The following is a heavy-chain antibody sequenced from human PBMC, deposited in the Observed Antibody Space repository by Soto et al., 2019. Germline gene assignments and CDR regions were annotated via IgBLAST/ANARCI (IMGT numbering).Heavy chain of an antibody. CDR3: ASIEGRGHTYDYLADY. J-gene: IGHJ4*02. CDR2: IHYTGST. D-gene: IGHD5-18*01. Sequence: SETLSLTCTVSGGSITSGGYYWSWIRQHPGKGPEWIGYIHYTGSTYYNPSLKSRVTISADTSKNQFSLKLSSVTAADTAVYYCASIEGRGHTYDYLADYWGQGTLVTVSS. V-gene: IGHV4-31*03. CDR1: GGSITSGGYY.